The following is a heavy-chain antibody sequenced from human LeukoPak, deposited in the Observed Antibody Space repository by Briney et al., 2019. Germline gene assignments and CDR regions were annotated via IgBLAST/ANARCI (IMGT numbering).Heavy chain of an antibody. CDR3: ARAHYDILTGYYVYYYYGMDV. CDR2: MNPNSGNT. D-gene: IGHD3-9*01. Sequence: ASVKVSCKASGYTFTSYDINWVRQATGQGLEWMGWMNPNSGNTGYTQKLQGRVTMTRNTSISTAYMELSSLRSEDTAVYYCARAHYDILTGYYVYYYYGMDVWGQGTTVTVSS. CDR1: GYTFTSYD. V-gene: IGHV1-8*01. J-gene: IGHJ6*02.